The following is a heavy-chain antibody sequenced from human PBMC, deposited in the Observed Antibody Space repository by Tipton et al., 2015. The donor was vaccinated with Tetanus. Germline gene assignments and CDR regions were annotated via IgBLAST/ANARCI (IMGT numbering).Heavy chain of an antibody. Sequence: QLVQSGPEVKKPGSSVKVSRKASGGTFSSYAISWVRQAPGQGLEWMGGIIPIFGTANYAQKFQGRVTITADESTSTAYMELSSLRSEDTAVYYCARGRTRDGYNLDAFDIWGQGTMVTVSS. CDR1: GGTFSSYA. V-gene: IGHV1-69*01. J-gene: IGHJ3*02. CDR2: IIPIFGTA. CDR3: ARGRTRDGYNLDAFDI. D-gene: IGHD5-24*01.